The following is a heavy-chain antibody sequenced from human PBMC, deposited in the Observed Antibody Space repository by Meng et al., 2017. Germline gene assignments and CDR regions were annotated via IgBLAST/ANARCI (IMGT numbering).Heavy chain of an antibody. CDR2: INNDGSDT. J-gene: IGHJ4*02. D-gene: IGHD3-22*01. CDR1: GFTFSNYW. V-gene: IGHV3-74*01. CDR3: ARGEYHFESSGYYTH. Sequence: GESLKISCGASGFTFSNYWMHWVRQAPGKGLVWVSRINNDGSDTAYADSVKRRFTISRDNAKNTQFLQMNSLRAEDTAVYYCARGEYHFESSGYYTHWGQGTLVTVSS.